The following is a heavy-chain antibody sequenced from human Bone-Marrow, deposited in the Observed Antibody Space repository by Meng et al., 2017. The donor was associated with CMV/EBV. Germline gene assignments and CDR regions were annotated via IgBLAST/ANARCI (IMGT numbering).Heavy chain of an antibody. D-gene: IGHD2-2*02. CDR1: GGSISSSSYY. Sequence: SETLSLTCTVSGGSISSSSYYWGWIRQPPGKGLEWIGSIYYSGSTYYNPSLKSRVTISVDMSENQFSLKLSSVTAADTAVYYCARDAPGDRPFDSVVVPATIPKTSRKFDPWGQGTLVTVSS. J-gene: IGHJ5*02. V-gene: IGHV4-39*07. CDR2: IYYSGST. CDR3: ARDAPGDRPFDSVVVPATIPKTSRKFDP.